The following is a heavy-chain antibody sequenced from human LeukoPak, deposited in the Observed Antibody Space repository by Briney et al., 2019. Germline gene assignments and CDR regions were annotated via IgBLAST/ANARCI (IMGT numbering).Heavy chain of an antibody. CDR1: GFTFSSYW. D-gene: IGHD3-3*01. Sequence: PGGSLRLSCVASGFTFSSYWMSWVRQAPGKGLEWVANIKQDGSEKYYVDSVKGRFTISRDNAKNSLYLQMNSLRAEDTAVYYCARDGFWSGYPLDYWGQGTLVTVSS. J-gene: IGHJ4*02. CDR3: ARDGFWSGYPLDY. V-gene: IGHV3-7*01. CDR2: IKQDGSEK.